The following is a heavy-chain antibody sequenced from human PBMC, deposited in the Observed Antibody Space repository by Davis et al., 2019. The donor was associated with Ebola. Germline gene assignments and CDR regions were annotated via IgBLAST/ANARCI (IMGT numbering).Heavy chain of an antibody. CDR2: IYYSGST. J-gene: IGHJ5*02. CDR3: ARVVGATTSWFDP. Sequence: SETLSLTCTVSGGSISSSSYYWSWIRQPPGKGLEWIGYIYYSGSTNYNPSLKSRVTISVDTSKNQFFLKLSSVTAADTAVYYCARVVGATTSWFDPWGQGTLVTVSS. V-gene: IGHV4-61*05. CDR1: GGSISSSSYY. D-gene: IGHD1-26*01.